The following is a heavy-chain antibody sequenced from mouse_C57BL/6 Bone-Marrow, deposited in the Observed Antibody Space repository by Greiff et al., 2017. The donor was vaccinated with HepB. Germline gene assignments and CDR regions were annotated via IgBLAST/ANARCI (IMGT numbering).Heavy chain of an antibody. CDR1: GYTFTSYG. J-gene: IGHJ1*03. CDR2: IYPRSGNT. V-gene: IGHV1-81*01. CDR3: ARGYYYGSSFYWYFDV. Sequence: VQLQQSGAELARPGASVKLSCKASGYTFTSYGISWVKQRTGQGLEWIGEIYPRSGNTYYNEKFKGKATLTADKSSSTAYMELRSLTSEDSAVYFCARGYYYGSSFYWYFDVWGTGTTVTVSS. D-gene: IGHD1-1*01.